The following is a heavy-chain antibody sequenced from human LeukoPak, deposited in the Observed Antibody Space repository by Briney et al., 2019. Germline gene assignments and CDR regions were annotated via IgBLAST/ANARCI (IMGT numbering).Heavy chain of an antibody. CDR1: GGSFSGYY. Sequence: SETLSLTCAVYGGSFSGYYWSWIRQPPGKGLEWIGEINHSGSTNYNPSLKSRVTISVDTSKNQFSLKLSPVTAADTAVYYCARGYHLLDYWGQGTLVTVSS. CDR3: ARGYHLLDY. CDR2: INHSGST. J-gene: IGHJ4*02. V-gene: IGHV4-34*01. D-gene: IGHD2-2*01.